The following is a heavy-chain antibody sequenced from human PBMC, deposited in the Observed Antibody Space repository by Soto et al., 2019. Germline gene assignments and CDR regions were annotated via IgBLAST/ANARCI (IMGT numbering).Heavy chain of an antibody. CDR1: GFTFSSYS. Sequence: EVQLVESGGGLVQPGGSLRLSCAASGFTFSSYSMNWVRQAPGKGLEWVSYISSSSSTIYYADSVKGRFTISRDNAKNSLYLQMNSLRAEDTAVYYCARDNGMKEAHYYYYYMDVWGKGTTVTVSS. V-gene: IGHV3-48*01. CDR3: ARDNGMKEAHYYYYYMDV. CDR2: ISSSSSTI. D-gene: IGHD2-8*01. J-gene: IGHJ6*03.